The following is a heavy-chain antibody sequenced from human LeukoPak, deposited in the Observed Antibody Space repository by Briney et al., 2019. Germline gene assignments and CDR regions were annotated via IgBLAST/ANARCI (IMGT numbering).Heavy chain of an antibody. J-gene: IGHJ3*02. CDR1: GFIFNKYA. V-gene: IGHV3-23*01. Sequence: GGPLRLSCAASGFIFNKYAMSWVRQAPGKGLEWVSTSSGYGGNTYYADSVKGRFTISRDTPRSTLYLQMNSLRAEDTAVYYCAKDRGYYDSSGEDAFDMWGQGTMVTVSS. CDR2: SSGYGGNT. D-gene: IGHD3-22*01. CDR3: AKDRGYYDSSGEDAFDM.